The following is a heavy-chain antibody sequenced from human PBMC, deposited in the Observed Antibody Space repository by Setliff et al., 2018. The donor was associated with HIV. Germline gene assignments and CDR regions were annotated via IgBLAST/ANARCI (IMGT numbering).Heavy chain of an antibody. D-gene: IGHD2-15*01. J-gene: IGHJ6*03. V-gene: IGHV4-34*01. CDR2: INLIGRT. CDR3: ARGRHCMDGRCYPHYYYYHYMDV. CDR1: GGSFSGYY. Sequence: SETLSLTCAVYGGSFSGYYWNWIRQPPGEGLEWVGEINLIGRTNYNPSLKSRVTISLDTSKNQFSLKLSSVTAADTAVYYCARGRHCMDGRCYPHYYYYHYMDVWAKGTKVTVSS.